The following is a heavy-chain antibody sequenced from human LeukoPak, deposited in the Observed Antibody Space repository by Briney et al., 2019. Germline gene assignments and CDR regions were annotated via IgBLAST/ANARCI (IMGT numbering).Heavy chain of an antibody. CDR3: ARGFMVVPAAMVAGGPYYYYGMDV. CDR1: GYTFTSYD. V-gene: IGHV1-8*01. J-gene: IGHJ6*02. CDR2: MNPNSGNT. D-gene: IGHD2-2*01. Sequence: ASVKVSCKASGYTFTSYDINWVRQATGQGLEWMGWMNPNSGNTGCAQKFQGRVTMTRNTSISTAYMELSSLRSEDTAVYYCARGFMVVPAAMVAGGPYYYYGMDVWGQGTTVTVSS.